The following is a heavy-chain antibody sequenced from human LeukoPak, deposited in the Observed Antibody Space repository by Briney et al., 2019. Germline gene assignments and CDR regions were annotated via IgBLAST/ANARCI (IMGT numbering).Heavy chain of an antibody. Sequence: PSETLSLTCAVSGYSISSGYYWGWIRQPPGKGLEWIGSIYHSGSTYYNPSLKSRVTISVDTSKNQFSLKLSSVTAADTAVYYCARNPDPIVVVIPLFDYWGQGTLVTVSS. CDR2: IYHSGST. V-gene: IGHV4-38-2*01. CDR1: GYSISSGYY. CDR3: ARNPDPIVVVIPLFDY. J-gene: IGHJ4*02. D-gene: IGHD3-22*01.